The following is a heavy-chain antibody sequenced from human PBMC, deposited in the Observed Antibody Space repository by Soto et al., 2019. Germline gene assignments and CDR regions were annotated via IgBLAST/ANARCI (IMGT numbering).Heavy chain of an antibody. Sequence: PSETLSLTCAVYGGSFSGYYWSWIRQPPGKGLEWIGEINHSGSTNYNPSLKSRVTISVDTSKNQFSLKLSSVTAADTAVYYCARGRGLIAAVRNWFDPWGQGTLVTVSS. J-gene: IGHJ5*02. CDR2: INHSGST. D-gene: IGHD6-13*01. V-gene: IGHV4-34*01. CDR1: GGSFSGYY. CDR3: ARGRGLIAAVRNWFDP.